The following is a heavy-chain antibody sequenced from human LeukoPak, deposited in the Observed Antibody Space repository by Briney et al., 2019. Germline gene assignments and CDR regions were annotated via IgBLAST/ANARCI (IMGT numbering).Heavy chain of an antibody. V-gene: IGHV4-4*07. CDR3: ARDPPRVGGYYYYYMDV. D-gene: IGHD1-26*01. CDR1: GGSIRSYY. J-gene: IGHJ6*03. CDR2: IYTSGST. Sequence: PSETLSLTCTVSGGSIRSYYWSWMRQPAGKGLEWIGRIYTSGSTNHNPSLKSRVTMSVDTSKNQFSLKLSSVTAADTAVYYCARDPPRVGGYYYYYMDVWGKGTTVTVSS.